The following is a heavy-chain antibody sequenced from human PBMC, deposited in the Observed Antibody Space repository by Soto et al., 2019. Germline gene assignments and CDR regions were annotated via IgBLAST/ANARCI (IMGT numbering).Heavy chain of an antibody. J-gene: IGHJ6*02. Sequence: QVQLVESGGGVVQPGRSLRLSCAASGFTFSSYAMHWVRQSPGKGLEWVAVISYDGSNKYYADSVKGRFTISRDNSKITLYLQMNSLGAEDTALSYCAGYRLRYNWNDSPYYYSGMDVWGQGATVTVSS. CDR3: AGYRLRYNWNDSPYYYSGMDV. CDR1: GFTFSSYA. D-gene: IGHD1-1*01. CDR2: ISYDGSNK. V-gene: IGHV3-30-3*01.